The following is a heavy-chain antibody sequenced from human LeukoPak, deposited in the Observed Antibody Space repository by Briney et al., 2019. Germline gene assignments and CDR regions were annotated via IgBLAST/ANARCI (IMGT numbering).Heavy chain of an antibody. CDR2: MSGRGGST. V-gene: IGHV3-23*01. CDR1: GFTFSSYA. J-gene: IGHJ4*02. D-gene: IGHD1-26*01. Sequence: GGSLRLSCAASGFTFSSYAMSWVRQAPGKGLEWVSGMSGRGGSTYHADSVKGRFTISRDNSKNTLYLQMNSLRAEDTAVYYCARRSGPTRYFDYWGQGTLVTVSS. CDR3: ARRSGPTRYFDY.